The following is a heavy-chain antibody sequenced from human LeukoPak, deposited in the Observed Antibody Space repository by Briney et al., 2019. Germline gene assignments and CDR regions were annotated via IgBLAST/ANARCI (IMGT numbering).Heavy chain of an antibody. CDR2: ISWNSGSI. CDR1: GFTFDDYA. D-gene: IGHD4-17*01. CDR3: AREGYGDYYGMDV. J-gene: IGHJ6*02. V-gene: IGHV3-9*01. Sequence: PGRSLRLSCAASGFTFDDYAMHWVRQAPGKGLEWVSGISWNSGSIGYADSVKGRFTISRENAKNSLYLQMNSLRAGDTAVYYCAREGYGDYYGMDVWGQGTTVTVSS.